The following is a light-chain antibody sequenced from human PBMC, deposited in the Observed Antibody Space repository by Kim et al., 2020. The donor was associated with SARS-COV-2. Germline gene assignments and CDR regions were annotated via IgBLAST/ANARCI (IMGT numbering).Light chain of an antibody. Sequence: SVGDRVTITCLASQGISSWLAWYQQKPGKAPTLLIYKASSLESGVPSRFSGRGSGTEFTLTITSLQPDDFATYYCQQYDDNSPRTFGQGTKVDIK. V-gene: IGKV1-5*03. CDR3: QQYDDNSPRT. CDR2: KAS. CDR1: QGISSW. J-gene: IGKJ1*01.